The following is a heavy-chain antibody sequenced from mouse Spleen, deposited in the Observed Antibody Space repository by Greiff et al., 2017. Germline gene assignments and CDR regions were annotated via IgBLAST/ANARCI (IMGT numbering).Heavy chain of an antibody. CDR3: ARSSITTVVAPDY. Sequence: VQLQESGAELARPGASVKLSCKASGYTFTSYGISWVKQRTGQGLEWIGEIYPRSGNTYYNEKFKGKATLTADKSSSTAYMELRSLTSEDSAVYFCARSSITTVVAPDYWGQGTTLTVSS. D-gene: IGHD1-1*01. J-gene: IGHJ2*01. CDR1: GYTFTSYG. CDR2: IYPRSGNT. V-gene: IGHV1-81*01.